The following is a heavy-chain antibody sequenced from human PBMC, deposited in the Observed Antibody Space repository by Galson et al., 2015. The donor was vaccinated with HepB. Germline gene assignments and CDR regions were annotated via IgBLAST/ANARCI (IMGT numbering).Heavy chain of an antibody. D-gene: IGHD4-11*01. J-gene: IGHJ5*02. CDR3: ATGPRYSNSLFGFDP. CDR1: GYTFTNYY. Sequence: VKVSFKVSGYTFTNYYMHWVQQAPGKGLEWMGLVDPEDGETIYAEKFQGRVTITADTSTDTAYMELSSLRSEDAAVYYCATGPRYSNSLFGFDPWGQGTLVTVSS. V-gene: IGHV1-69-2*01. CDR2: VDPEDGET.